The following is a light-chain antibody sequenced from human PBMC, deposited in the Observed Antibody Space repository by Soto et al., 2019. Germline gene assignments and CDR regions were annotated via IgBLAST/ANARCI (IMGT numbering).Light chain of an antibody. CDR3: NSFAGSNTWV. V-gene: IGLV2-14*01. CDR1: NSDIGAYKY. J-gene: IGLJ3*02. Sequence: QLVLTQPASVSGSPGQSITISCTGTNSDIGAYKYVSWYQHHQGKAPKLVIYEVNNRPSGTSNRFSGSKSGNTASLTISGLQTEDEADYYCNSFAGSNTWVFGGGTKLTFL. CDR2: EVN.